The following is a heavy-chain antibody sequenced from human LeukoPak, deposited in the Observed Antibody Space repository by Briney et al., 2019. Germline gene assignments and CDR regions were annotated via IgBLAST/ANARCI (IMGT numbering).Heavy chain of an antibody. V-gene: IGHV1-2*02. CDR1: GYSFTDYF. Sequence: ASVKVSCKASGYSFTDYFIHWVRQAPGQGLEWMGWINPNSGGTNYAQKFQGRVTMTRDTSTSTVYMELSSLRSEDTAVYYCARVPLYGGNSAFDYWGQGTLVTVSS. D-gene: IGHD4-23*01. CDR2: INPNSGGT. CDR3: ARVPLYGGNSAFDY. J-gene: IGHJ4*02.